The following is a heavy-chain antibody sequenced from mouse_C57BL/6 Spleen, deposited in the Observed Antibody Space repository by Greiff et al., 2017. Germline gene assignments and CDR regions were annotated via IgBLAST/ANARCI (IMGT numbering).Heavy chain of an antibody. D-gene: IGHD6-1*01. V-gene: IGHV6-3*01. J-gene: IGHJ2*01. CDR2: IRLKSDNYAT. CDR1: GFTFSNYW. CDR3: TALYSFFDD. Sequence: EVMLVESGGGLVQPGGSMKLSCVASGFTFSNYWMNWVRQSPEKGLEWVAQIRLKSDNYATHYAESVKGRFTISRDDSKSSVYLHMNNLRADDTGMYYCTALYSFFDDWGQGTTLTVSS.